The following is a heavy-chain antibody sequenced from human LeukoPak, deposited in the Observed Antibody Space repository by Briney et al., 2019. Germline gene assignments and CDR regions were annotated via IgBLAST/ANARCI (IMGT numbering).Heavy chain of an antibody. V-gene: IGHV1-18*01. D-gene: IGHD6-13*01. CDR1: GYTFANHG. CDR3: ARDLRPAAGLAHYYYGMDV. Sequence: ASVKVSCKASGYTFANHGISWVRQAPGQGLEWMGWISAYNGNTNYAQKLQGRVTMTTDTSTSTAYMELRSLRSDDTAVYYCARDLRPAAGLAHYYYGMDVWGQGTTVTVSS. CDR2: ISAYNGNT. J-gene: IGHJ6*02.